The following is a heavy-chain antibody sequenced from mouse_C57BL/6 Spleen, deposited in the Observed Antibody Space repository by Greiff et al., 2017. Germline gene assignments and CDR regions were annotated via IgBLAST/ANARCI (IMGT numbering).Heavy chain of an antibody. CDR1: GYSFTGYF. V-gene: IGHV1-20*01. CDR2: INPYNGDT. CDR3: SRSTLVAEGYAMDY. Sequence: EVQLQQSGPELVKPGDSVKISCKASGYSFTGYFMNWVMQSHGKSLEWIGRINPYNGDTFYNQKFKGKATLTVDTSSSTAYMELRNLTSEDSAVSDVSRSTLVAEGYAMDYWGQGTSVTVSS. J-gene: IGHJ4*01. D-gene: IGHD1-1*01.